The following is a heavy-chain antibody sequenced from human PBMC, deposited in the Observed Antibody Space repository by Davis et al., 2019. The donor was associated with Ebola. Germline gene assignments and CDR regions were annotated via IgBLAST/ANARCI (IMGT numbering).Heavy chain of an antibody. Sequence: GESLKISCQASGYTFSSSWIGWVRQMPGKGLEWMGIIYTGDSDTRYSPSFLGQVIFSADKSISTAYLQWSSLKASDTATYYCARAPYYYDVSGFYVDYWGQGTLVTVSS. CDR2: IYTGDSDT. CDR1: GYTFSSSW. D-gene: IGHD3-22*01. J-gene: IGHJ4*02. V-gene: IGHV5-51*01. CDR3: ARAPYYYDVSGFYVDY.